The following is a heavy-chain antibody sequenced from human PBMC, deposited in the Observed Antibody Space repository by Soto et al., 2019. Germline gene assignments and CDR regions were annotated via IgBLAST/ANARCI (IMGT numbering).Heavy chain of an antibody. V-gene: IGHV3-73*01. CDR1: GFTFSGSA. CDR2: IRSKANSYAT. CDR3: TRVARGENYYYYYMDV. Sequence: EVQLVESGGGLVQPGGSLKLSCAASGFTFSGSAMHWVRQASGKGLEWVGRIRSKANSYATAYAASVKGRFTISRDDSKNTAYLQMNSLKTEDTAVYYCTRVARGENYYYYYMDVWGKGTTVTVSS. J-gene: IGHJ6*03. D-gene: IGHD3-10*01.